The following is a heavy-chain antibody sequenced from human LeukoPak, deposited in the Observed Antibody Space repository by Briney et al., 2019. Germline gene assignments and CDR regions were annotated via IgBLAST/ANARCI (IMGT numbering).Heavy chain of an antibody. V-gene: IGHV5-51*01. CDR3: ARHRGNSGYYDY. D-gene: IGHD3-22*01. CDR2: IYPGGSDT. J-gene: IGHJ4*02. Sequence: GESLKISCKGSGYTFTTYWIGWVRQMPGKRLEWMGIIYPGGSDTRYSPSFQGQVTISADKSISTAYLQWSSLKASDTAMYYCARHRGNSGYYDYWGQGILVTVSS. CDR1: GYTFTTYW.